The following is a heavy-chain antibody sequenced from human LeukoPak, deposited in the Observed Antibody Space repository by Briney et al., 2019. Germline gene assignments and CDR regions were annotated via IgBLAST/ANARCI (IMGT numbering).Heavy chain of an antibody. Sequence: PGGSLRLSCAASGFTFSNSAMSWVRQAPGKGLEWVSAISGSGGGTYYADSVKGRFTISRDNSKNTLYLQMSSLRAEDTAVYYCAKDWASIDCNRFDYWGQGTLVTVSS. D-gene: IGHD2-21*01. CDR2: ISGSGGGT. V-gene: IGHV3-23*01. CDR1: GFTFSNSA. CDR3: AKDWASIDCNRFDY. J-gene: IGHJ4*02.